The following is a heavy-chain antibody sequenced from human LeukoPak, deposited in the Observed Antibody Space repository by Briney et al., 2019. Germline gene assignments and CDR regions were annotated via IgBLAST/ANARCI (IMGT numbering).Heavy chain of an antibody. CDR1: GGSISSSSYY. V-gene: IGHV4-39*07. Sequence: SETLSLTCTVSGGSISSSSYYWGWIRQPPGKGLEWIGSIYHSGSTYYNPSLKSRVTISVDTSKNQFSLKLSSVTAADTAVYYCARVFLGGNMGIDYWGQGTLVTVSS. D-gene: IGHD4-23*01. CDR2: IYHSGST. CDR3: ARVFLGGNMGIDY. J-gene: IGHJ4*02.